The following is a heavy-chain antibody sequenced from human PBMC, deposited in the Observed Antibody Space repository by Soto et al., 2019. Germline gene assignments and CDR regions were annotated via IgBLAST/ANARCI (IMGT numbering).Heavy chain of an antibody. D-gene: IGHD6-19*01. CDR3: AKVYSSGWIYYYYYGMDV. Sequence: QVQLVESGGGVVQPGRSLRLSCAASGFTFSSYGMHWVRQAPGKGLEWVAVISYDGSNKYYADSVKGRFTISRDNSKNTLYLQMNSLRAEDTPVYYCAKVYSSGWIYYYYYGMDVWGQGTTVTVSS. CDR1: GFTFSSYG. CDR2: ISYDGSNK. V-gene: IGHV3-30*18. J-gene: IGHJ6*02.